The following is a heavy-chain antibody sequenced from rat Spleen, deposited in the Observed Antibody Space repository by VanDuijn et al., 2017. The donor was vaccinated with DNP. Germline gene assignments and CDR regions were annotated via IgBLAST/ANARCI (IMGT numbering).Heavy chain of an antibody. D-gene: IGHD1-8*01. CDR3: AREGTVATDY. Sequence: EVQVVESGGGLVQPGRSLKLSCAASGFTFSDYYMAWVRQTPTKGLEWVTYIDYDGGNTYYRDSVKGRFTISRDNAKNTLYLQMNSLRSEDTATYYCAREGTVATDYWGQGVMVTVSS. CDR2: IDYDGGNT. V-gene: IGHV5-20*01. J-gene: IGHJ2*01. CDR1: GFTFSDYY.